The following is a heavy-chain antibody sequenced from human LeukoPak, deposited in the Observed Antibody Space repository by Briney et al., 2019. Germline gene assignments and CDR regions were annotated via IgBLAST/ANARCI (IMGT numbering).Heavy chain of an antibody. V-gene: IGHV3-11*01. J-gene: IGHJ5*02. D-gene: IGHD4-23*01. Sequence: GASLRLFCAASGFTFSDYYMSWIRQAPGKGLEWVSYISSSGSTIYYADSVKGRFTISRENAKNSLYLQMNSMRAEDTAVYYCARDLSGGNSDWFDPWGQGTLVTVSS. CDR2: ISSSGSTI. CDR1: GFTFSDYY. CDR3: ARDLSGGNSDWFDP.